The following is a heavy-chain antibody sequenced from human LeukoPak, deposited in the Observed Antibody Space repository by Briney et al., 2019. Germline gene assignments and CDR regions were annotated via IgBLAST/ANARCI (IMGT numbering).Heavy chain of an antibody. Sequence: HPGGSLRLSCAASGFTFNSYSMNWVRQAPGKGLEWIAYVSSTSSTIYYADSVKGRFTISRDNAKNSLYLQMNSLRAEDTALYYCARDSDYDILTGYSPFDYWGQGTLVTVSS. D-gene: IGHD3-9*01. J-gene: IGHJ4*02. V-gene: IGHV3-48*04. CDR2: VSSTSSTI. CDR3: ARDSDYDILTGYSPFDY. CDR1: GFTFNSYS.